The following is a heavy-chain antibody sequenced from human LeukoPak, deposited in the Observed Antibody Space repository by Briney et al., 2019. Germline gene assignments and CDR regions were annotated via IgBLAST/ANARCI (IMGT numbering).Heavy chain of an antibody. Sequence: PGGSLGLSCAASGFSFRDYTMSWVRQAPGRGLEWVSSISSSSSYIYYADSVKGRFTISRDNAKNSLYLQMNSLRAEDTAVYYCALSSYYDILTGYYPFYYGMDVWGKGTTVTVSS. V-gene: IGHV3-21*01. CDR3: ALSSYYDILTGYYPFYYGMDV. CDR2: ISSSSSYI. J-gene: IGHJ6*04. CDR1: GFSFRDYT. D-gene: IGHD3-9*01.